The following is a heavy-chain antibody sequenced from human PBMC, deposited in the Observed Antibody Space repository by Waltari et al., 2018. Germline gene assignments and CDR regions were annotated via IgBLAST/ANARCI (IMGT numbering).Heavy chain of an antibody. Sequence: EVQLVESGGGLVQRGGSLRLSCAASGFNFSTDSMNWVRQAPGKGLEWISYIKSTGSTIHYADSVKGRFTISRDNAKNSLYLQMNSLRDEDTAVYYCARGLGDYTYWGQGTLVTVSS. D-gene: IGHD4-17*01. V-gene: IGHV3-48*02. CDR2: IKSTGSTI. CDR3: ARGLGDYTY. J-gene: IGHJ4*02. CDR1: GFNFSTDS.